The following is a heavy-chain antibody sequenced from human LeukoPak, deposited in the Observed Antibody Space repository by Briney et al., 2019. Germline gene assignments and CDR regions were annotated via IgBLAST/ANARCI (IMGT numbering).Heavy chain of an antibody. D-gene: IGHD2-2*01. J-gene: IGHJ4*02. CDR1: GFPFGSYA. Sequence: GGSLRLTCAASGFPFGSYAMNWVRQAPGKGLEWVSAISGSGGSTYYADSVKGRFTISRDNSKNTLYLQMNSLRAEDTAVYYCANDDFLHCSSTGCQPPDYWGQGTLVTVSS. V-gene: IGHV3-23*01. CDR3: ANDDFLHCSSTGCQPPDY. CDR2: ISGSGGST.